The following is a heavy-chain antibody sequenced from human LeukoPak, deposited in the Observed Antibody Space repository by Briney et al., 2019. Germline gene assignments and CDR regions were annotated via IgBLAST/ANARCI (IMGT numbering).Heavy chain of an antibody. CDR2: ISGIVSST. V-gene: IGHV3-23*01. CDR1: GFTFSSYA. D-gene: IGHD3-22*01. CDR3: TKDHYYDSSGNFDY. J-gene: IGHJ4*02. Sequence: PGGSLRLSCAASGFTFSSYAMSWVRQAPGKGLEWVSTISGIVSSTYYADSVKGRFTISRDNSKNTLYLQMNSLRAEDTAVYYCTKDHYYDSSGNFDYWGQGILVTVSS.